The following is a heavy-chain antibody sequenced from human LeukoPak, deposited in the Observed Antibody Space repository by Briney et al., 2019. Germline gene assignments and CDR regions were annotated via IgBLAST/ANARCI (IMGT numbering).Heavy chain of an antibody. CDR1: GYTLTELS. J-gene: IGHJ4*02. V-gene: IGHV1-24*01. D-gene: IGHD3-10*01. CDR3: ATDWPQYGVFDY. CDR2: FDPEDGET. Sequence: ASVKVSFKVSGYTLTELSMHWVRQAPGKALEWMGGFDPEDGETIYAQKFQGRVTMTEDTSTDKAYMELSSLRSKDTAVYYCATDWPQYGVFDYWGQGTLVTVSS.